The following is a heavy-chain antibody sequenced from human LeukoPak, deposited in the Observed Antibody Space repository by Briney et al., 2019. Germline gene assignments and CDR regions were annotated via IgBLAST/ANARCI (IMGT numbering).Heavy chain of an antibody. V-gene: IGHV4-59*01. CDR1: GGSISTYY. D-gene: IGHD6-13*01. Sequence: SETLSLTCTVSGGSISTYYWSWIRQPPGEGLEWIGYIYNSGSTNYNPSLKSRVTISVDTSKNQFSLELSSVTAADTAVYYCARGLAAVDDYFDYWGQGTPVTVSS. CDR2: IYNSGST. J-gene: IGHJ4*02. CDR3: ARGLAAVDDYFDY.